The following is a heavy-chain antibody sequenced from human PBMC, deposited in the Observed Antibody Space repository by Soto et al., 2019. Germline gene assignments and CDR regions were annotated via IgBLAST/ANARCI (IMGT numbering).Heavy chain of an antibody. J-gene: IGHJ4*01. CDR3: AKRPHELLGFAY. Sequence: YAMSRVSQDPGKGLEWVSTISGNGGSTYYADSVKGRFTISRDNSKNTLFLQMNSLRAEDTSVYYCAKRPHELLGFAYWGHGTPVPVSS. V-gene: IGHV3-23*01. D-gene: IGHD1-26*01. CDR1: YA. CDR2: ISGNGGST.